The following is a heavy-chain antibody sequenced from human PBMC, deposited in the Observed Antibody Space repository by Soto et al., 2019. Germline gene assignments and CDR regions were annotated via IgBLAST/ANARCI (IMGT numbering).Heavy chain of an antibody. Sequence: EVQLVESGGGLVQPGGSLRLPCAASGFTFSTYWMTWVRQPPGKGLEWVASINQDGSESYYVDSVRGRFSISRDNAKNSLYLQMSSLRAEDTAVYYCVCGGNFFVYWGQGTLVTVSP. J-gene: IGHJ4*02. V-gene: IGHV3-7*01. CDR3: VCGGNFFVY. CDR2: INQDGSES. D-gene: IGHD3-16*01. CDR1: GFTFSTYW.